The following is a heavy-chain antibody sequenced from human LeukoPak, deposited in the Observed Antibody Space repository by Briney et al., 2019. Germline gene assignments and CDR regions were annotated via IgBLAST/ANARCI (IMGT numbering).Heavy chain of an antibody. J-gene: IGHJ4*02. CDR1: GGSISSSSYY. CDR2: IYYSGST. Sequence: PSETQSLTCTVSGGSISSSSYYWGWIRQPPGKGLEWIGSIYYSGSTYYNPSLKSRVTISVDTSKNQFSLKLSSVTAADTAVYYCARSSGISLIDYWGQGTLVTVSS. V-gene: IGHV4-39*07. D-gene: IGHD1-14*01. CDR3: ARSSGISLIDY.